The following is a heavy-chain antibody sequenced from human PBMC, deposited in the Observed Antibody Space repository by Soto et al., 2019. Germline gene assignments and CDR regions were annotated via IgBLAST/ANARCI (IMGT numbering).Heavy chain of an antibody. CDR3: ARGRYCSSTSCYGMNWFDP. Sequence: ASVKVSCKASGYTFTSYAMHWVRQAPGQRLEWMGWINAGNGNTKYSQKFQGRVTITRDTSASPAYMELSSLRSEDTAVYYCARGRYCSSTSCYGMNWFDPWGQGTLVTVSS. D-gene: IGHD2-2*01. CDR1: GYTFTSYA. CDR2: INAGNGNT. V-gene: IGHV1-3*01. J-gene: IGHJ5*02.